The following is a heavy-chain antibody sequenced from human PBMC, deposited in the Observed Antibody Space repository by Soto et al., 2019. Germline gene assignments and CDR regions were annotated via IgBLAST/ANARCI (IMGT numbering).Heavy chain of an antibody. CDR2: INPHPSHI. CDR1: GVTFSSCT. Sequence: EVHLVESGGGLVKPGGSLRLSCAVSGVTFSSCTMNWVRQAPGKGLAWVSSINPHPSHIYYADSVKGRCTISSDTAKNSLFLEMNSLSAEDTAVYYCSGCSGGVCHQYYGMDFWGQGTTVTVSS. D-gene: IGHD2-15*01. CDR3: SGCSGGVCHQYYGMDF. J-gene: IGHJ6*02. V-gene: IGHV3-21*01.